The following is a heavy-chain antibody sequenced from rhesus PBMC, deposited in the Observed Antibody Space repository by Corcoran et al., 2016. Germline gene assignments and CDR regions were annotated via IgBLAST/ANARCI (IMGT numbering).Heavy chain of an antibody. Sequence: QLQLQESGPGLVKPSETLSLTCAVSGGSISGYYWSWIRQPPGKGLEWMGSIYGSGGSNYLNPSLKSRVTLSVDTSKIQFSLKLSSVTAADTAVYYCASGYCSSTYCSSFDYWGQGVLVTVSS. CDR1: GGSISGYY. CDR2: IYGSGGSN. J-gene: IGHJ4*01. V-gene: IGHV4S14*01. D-gene: IGHD2-15*01. CDR3: ASGYCSSTYCSSFDY.